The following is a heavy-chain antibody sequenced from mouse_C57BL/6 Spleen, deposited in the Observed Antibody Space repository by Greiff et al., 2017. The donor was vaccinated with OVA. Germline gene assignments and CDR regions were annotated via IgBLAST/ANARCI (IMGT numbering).Heavy chain of an antibody. V-gene: IGHV1-69*01. CDR1: GYTFTSYW. J-gene: IGHJ2*01. D-gene: IGHD1-1*01. CDR2: IDPSDSYT. CDR3: ARKGITTIVAHCDN. Sequence: QVQLQQPGAELVMPGASVKLSCKASGYTFTSYWMHWVKQRPGQGLEWIGEIDPSDSYTNYNQKFKGKSTLTVDKSSSTAYMQLRSLRSEDSAVYDCARKGITTIVAHCDNWGQGTTLTVSS.